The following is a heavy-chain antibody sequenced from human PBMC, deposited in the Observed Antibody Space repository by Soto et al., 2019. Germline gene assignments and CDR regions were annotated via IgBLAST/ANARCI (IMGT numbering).Heavy chain of an antibody. CDR2: ISAYNGNT. CDR3: ARNPGYYDILTGYYYYYYMDV. D-gene: IGHD3-9*01. V-gene: IGHV1-18*01. J-gene: IGHJ6*03. CDR1: GYTLTSYG. Sequence: ASVKVSCKASGYTLTSYGISWVRQAPGEGLEWMGWISAYNGNTNYAQKLQGRVTMTTDTSTSTAYMELRSLRSDDTAVYYCARNPGYYDILTGYYYYYYMDVWGKGTTVTVSS.